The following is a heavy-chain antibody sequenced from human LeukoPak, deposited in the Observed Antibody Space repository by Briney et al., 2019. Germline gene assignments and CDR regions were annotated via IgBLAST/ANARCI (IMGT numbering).Heavy chain of an antibody. Sequence: GGSLRLSCAASRFTFSSYAMTWVRQPPGKGLEWVAAVSGSGETTYLADFAKGRFSITRDNSGNTLYLQMYSLRAEDTAVYYCAKAGCSGGTCYSIYWFDPWGQGTLVTVSS. J-gene: IGHJ5*02. CDR1: RFTFSSYA. D-gene: IGHD2-15*01. CDR3: AKAGCSGGTCYSIYWFDP. CDR2: VSGSGETT. V-gene: IGHV3-23*01.